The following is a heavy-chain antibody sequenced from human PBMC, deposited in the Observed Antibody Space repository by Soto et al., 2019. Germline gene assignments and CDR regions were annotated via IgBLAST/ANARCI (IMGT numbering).Heavy chain of an antibody. CDR3: ARGRIVVVPAAPMLGY. CDR1: GGAFIGYY. J-gene: IGHJ4*02. CDR2: INHSGST. Sequence: SETLSLTCAVYGGAFIGYYRSWIRQPPGKGLEWIGEINHSGSTNYNPSLKSRVTISVDTSKNQFSLKLSSVTAADTAVYYCARGRIVVVPAAPMLGYWGQGTLVTVSS. D-gene: IGHD2-2*01. V-gene: IGHV4-34*01.